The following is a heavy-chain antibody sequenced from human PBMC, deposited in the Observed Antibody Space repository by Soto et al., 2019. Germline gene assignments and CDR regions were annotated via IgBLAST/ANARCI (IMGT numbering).Heavy chain of an antibody. J-gene: IGHJ5*02. V-gene: IGHV1-18*01. CDR3: ARDWGRYYGSGSPHPNGFDP. D-gene: IGHD3-10*01. Sequence: QVQLVQSGAEVKKPGASVKVSCKASGYTFTSYGISWVRQAPGQGLEWMGWISAYNGNTNYAQKLQGRVTMTTDTSXXTXYXXLRRLRSDDTAVYYCARDWGRYYGSGSPHPNGFDPWGQGTLVTVSS. CDR1: GYTFTSYG. CDR2: ISAYNGNT.